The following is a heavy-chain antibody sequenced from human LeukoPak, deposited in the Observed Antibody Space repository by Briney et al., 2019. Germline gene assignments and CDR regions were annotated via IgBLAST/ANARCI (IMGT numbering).Heavy chain of an antibody. Sequence: GGSLRLSCAASGFTVSSNYMSWVRQAPGKGLEWVSVIYSGGSTYYADSVKGRFTISRDNSKNTLYLQMNSLRAEDTAVYYCARSPRDYYDSSGYIEGDYWGQGTLVTVSS. D-gene: IGHD3-22*01. V-gene: IGHV3-53*01. J-gene: IGHJ4*02. CDR3: ARSPRDYYDSSGYIEGDY. CDR1: GFTVSSNY. CDR2: IYSGGST.